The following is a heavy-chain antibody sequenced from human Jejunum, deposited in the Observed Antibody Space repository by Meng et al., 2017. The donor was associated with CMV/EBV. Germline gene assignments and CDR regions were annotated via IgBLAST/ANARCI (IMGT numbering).Heavy chain of an antibody. CDR3: AHRLRAAAGQNWFDP. Sequence: FSRSPSGVGVGWIRQPPGKALEWLALIYWNDDKRYTPSLKSRLTITKDTSKNQVVLTMTNMDPVDTATYYCAHRLRAAAGQNWFDPWGQGTLVTVSS. V-gene: IGHV2-5*01. CDR2: IYWNDDK. J-gene: IGHJ5*02. CDR1: FSRSPSGVG. D-gene: IGHD6-13*01.